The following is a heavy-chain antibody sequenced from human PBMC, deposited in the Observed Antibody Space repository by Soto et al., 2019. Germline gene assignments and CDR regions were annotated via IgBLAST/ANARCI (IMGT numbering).Heavy chain of an antibody. J-gene: IGHJ4*02. CDR3: AKDGTWSGELLPQDS. CDR2: ISSTSTTI. Sequence: EVQLVESGGGLVQPGGSLRLSCAASGFTFSNYHMTWVRQAPGKGLEWLSYISSTSTTIYYADSVRGRFTISRDNVKNSLYLRMDSLRAEDTAVYYCAKDGTWSGELLPQDSWGQGTLVTVSS. CDR1: GFTFSNYH. D-gene: IGHD3-10*01. V-gene: IGHV3-48*01.